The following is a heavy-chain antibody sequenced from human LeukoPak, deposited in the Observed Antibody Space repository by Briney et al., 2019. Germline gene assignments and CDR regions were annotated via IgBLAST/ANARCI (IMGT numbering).Heavy chain of an antibody. CDR2: ISSSSSYI. CDR1: GFTFSSHG. V-gene: IGHV3-21*01. J-gene: IGHJ4*02. CDR3: TRDELRYCSSTSCPLHY. D-gene: IGHD2-2*01. Sequence: GGSLRLSCAASGFTFSSHGMNWVRQAPGKGLEWVSSISSSSSYIYYADSVKGRFTISRDNAKNSLYLQMNSLRAEDTAVYYCTRDELRYCSSTSCPLHYWGQGTLVTVSS.